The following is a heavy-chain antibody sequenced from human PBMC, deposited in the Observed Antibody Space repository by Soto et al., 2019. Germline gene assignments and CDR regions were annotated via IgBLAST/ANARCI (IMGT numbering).Heavy chain of an antibody. D-gene: IGHD2-15*01. Sequence: SQTLSLTCAISGDNVSSNSAAWNWIRQSPSRGLEWLGRTYYRSKWYNDYAVSVKSRITINLDTSKNQFSLQLNSVTPEDTAVYYCARAYCRGGSCWAWSNWFDPWGQGTLVTVSS. CDR2: TYYRSKWYN. CDR3: ARAYCRGGSCWAWSNWFDP. J-gene: IGHJ5*02. CDR1: GDNVSSNSAA. V-gene: IGHV6-1*01.